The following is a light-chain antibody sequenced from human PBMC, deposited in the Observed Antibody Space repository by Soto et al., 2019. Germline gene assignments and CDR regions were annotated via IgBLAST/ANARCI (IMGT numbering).Light chain of an antibody. CDR2: DAS. Sequence: DIQMTPSPSTLSASVGDRVTITCRARQSSSSWWAWYQQKLGKAPKLLIYDASSFESGVTPRFVAGGSATELTVTIGSLQPDDFATYDWHHYNSYWPFGQGTKVELK. V-gene: IGKV1-5*01. CDR3: HHYNSYWP. CDR1: QSSSSW. J-gene: IGKJ1*01.